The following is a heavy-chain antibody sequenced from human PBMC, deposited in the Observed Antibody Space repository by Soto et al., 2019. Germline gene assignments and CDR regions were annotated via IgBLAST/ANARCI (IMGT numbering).Heavy chain of an antibody. CDR3: ARLGGGIAARYFDY. V-gene: IGHV4-39*01. D-gene: IGHD6-6*01. CDR2: IYYSGST. Sequence: QLQLQESGPGLVKPSETLSLTCTVSGGSISSSSYYWGWIRQPPGKGLEWIGSIYYSGSTYYNPSLTSRVTISVDTSKNQFSLKLSSVTAADTAVYYCARLGGGIAARYFDYWGQGTLVTVSS. CDR1: GGSISSSSYY. J-gene: IGHJ4*02.